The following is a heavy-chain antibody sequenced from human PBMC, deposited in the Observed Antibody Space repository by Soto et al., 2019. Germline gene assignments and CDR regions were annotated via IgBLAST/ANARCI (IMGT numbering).Heavy chain of an antibody. D-gene: IGHD3-16*01. CDR2: IDWDDDK. Sequence: GPTLVNPTQTLTLTCTFSGFSLSSKGMRVSWIRQPPGKALEWLARIDWDDDKFYSPSLRTRLAISKGTSKNQVVLTMTNVDPMDTATYYCARSPGGFTVATYFFDYWGQGTLVTVSS. J-gene: IGHJ4*02. CDR3: ARSPGGFTVATYFFDY. V-gene: IGHV2-70*04. CDR1: GFSLSSKGMR.